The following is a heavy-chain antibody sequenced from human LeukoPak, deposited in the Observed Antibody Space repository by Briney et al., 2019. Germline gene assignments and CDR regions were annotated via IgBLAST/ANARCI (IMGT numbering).Heavy chain of an antibody. V-gene: IGHV4-59*08. CDR1: GGSISSYY. D-gene: IGHD6-19*01. CDR2: IYYSGST. Sequence: SETLSLTCTVSGGSISSYYWSWIRQPPGKGLEWIGYIYYSGSTNYNPSLKSRVTISVDTSKNQFSLKLSSVTAADTAVYYCARQGFSGWTPAWQSYYYYGMDVWGQGTTVTVSS. J-gene: IGHJ6*02. CDR3: ARQGFSGWTPAWQSYYYYGMDV.